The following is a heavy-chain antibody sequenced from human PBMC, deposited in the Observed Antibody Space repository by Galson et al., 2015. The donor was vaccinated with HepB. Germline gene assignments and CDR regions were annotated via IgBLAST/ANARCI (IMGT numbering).Heavy chain of an antibody. D-gene: IGHD3-3*01. Sequence: SLRLSCAASGFTFSNYGMAWVRQAPGKGLEWVSHLNSGGKTEDAESVKGRFTISRDSSKRTLYLQMNSLRVEDTAIYYCARWRGAQSEFDHWGQGTLVTVSS. V-gene: IGHV3-23*01. CDR1: GFTFSNYG. CDR2: LNSGGKT. CDR3: ARWRGAQSEFDH. J-gene: IGHJ4*02.